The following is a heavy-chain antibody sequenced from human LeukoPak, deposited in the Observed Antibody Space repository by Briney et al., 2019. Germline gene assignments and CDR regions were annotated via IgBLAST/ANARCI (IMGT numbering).Heavy chain of an antibody. V-gene: IGHV5-51*01. CDR1: GYSFTSYW. CDR3: ARQERFTISGVTTDNWFDP. D-gene: IGHD3-3*01. J-gene: IGHJ5*02. Sequence: GESLKISCKGSGYSFTSYWIGWVRQMPGKGLEWMGIIYPGDSDTRYSPSFQGQVTISADKSISTAYLQWSSLKASDTAMYYCARQERFTISGVTTDNWFDPWGQGTLVTVSS. CDR2: IYPGDSDT.